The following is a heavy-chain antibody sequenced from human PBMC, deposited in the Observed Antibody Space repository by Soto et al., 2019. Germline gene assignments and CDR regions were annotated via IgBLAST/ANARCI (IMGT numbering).Heavy chain of an antibody. J-gene: IGHJ2*01. V-gene: IGHV1-18*01. CDR2: IGPYEGVT. CDR3: ARCYCSVGSCYTCWHFDL. D-gene: IGHD2-15*01. Sequence: QVPLEQSGAEVKKPGASVRVSCKASGYSFNDYGMSWVRQAPGQGLEWMGWIGPYEGVTNHAQTFQGRVTMTVDTSTTTADMELRSLRSDDTAIYYCARCYCSVGSCYTCWHFDLWGPGTPVTVTA. CDR1: GYSFNDYG.